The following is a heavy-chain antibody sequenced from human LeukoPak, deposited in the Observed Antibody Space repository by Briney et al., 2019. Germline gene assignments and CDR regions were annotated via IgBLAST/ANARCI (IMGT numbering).Heavy chain of an antibody. J-gene: IGHJ4*02. CDR3: ARVGGSSPNDY. CDR1: GFTFSSYW. V-gene: IGHV3-7*01. CDR2: IKQDGSEK. Sequence: PGGSLRLSCAASGFTFSSYWMSWVRQAPGKGLEWVANIKQDGSEKYYVDSLKGRFTISRDNAKNSLYLHMNSLRAEDTAVYYCARVGGSSPNDYWGQGTLVTVSS. D-gene: IGHD6-13*01.